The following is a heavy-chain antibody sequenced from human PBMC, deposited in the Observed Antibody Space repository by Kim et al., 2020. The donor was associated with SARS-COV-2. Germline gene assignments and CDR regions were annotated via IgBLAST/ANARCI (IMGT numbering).Heavy chain of an antibody. V-gene: IGHV1-2*06. CDR2: INPNSGGT. D-gene: IGHD3-3*02. J-gene: IGHJ6*02. Sequence: ASVKVSCKASGYTFTGYYMHWVRQAPGQGLEWMGRINPNSGGTNYAQKFQGRVTMTRDTSISTAYMELSRLRSDDTAVYYCASVSSYYYYYGMDVWGQGTTVTVSS. CDR3: ASVSSYYYYYGMDV. CDR1: GYTFTGYY.